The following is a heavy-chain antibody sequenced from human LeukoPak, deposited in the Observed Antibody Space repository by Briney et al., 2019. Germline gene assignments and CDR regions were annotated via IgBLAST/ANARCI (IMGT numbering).Heavy chain of an antibody. CDR3: ARIGYSSSSFDY. J-gene: IGHJ4*02. V-gene: IGHV3-7*01. CDR1: GFTFRNYW. Sequence: PGGSLRLSCAASGFTFRNYWMSWVRQAPGKGLEWVANIRQDGSLKYYVDSLKGRFTISRDNAKTSVYLQMNSLRAEDTAVYFCARIGYSSSSFDYWGQGTLVTASS. CDR2: IRQDGSLK. D-gene: IGHD6-6*01.